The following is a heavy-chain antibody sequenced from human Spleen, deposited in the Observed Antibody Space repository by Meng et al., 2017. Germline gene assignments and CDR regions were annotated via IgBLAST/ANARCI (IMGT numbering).Heavy chain of an antibody. J-gene: IGHJ2*01. CDR1: GFSFGDYG. D-gene: IGHD5-18*01. V-gene: IGHV3-49*04. Sequence: GGSLRLSCTASGFSFGDYGMSWVRQAPGKGLEWVGFIRGKAYGGTTEYAASVKGRFTISRDDSKSIAYLQMNSLKIEDTAVYYCTRDTVDTAAGYFDLWGRGTLVTVSS. CDR2: IRGKAYGGTT. CDR3: TRDTVDTAAGYFDL.